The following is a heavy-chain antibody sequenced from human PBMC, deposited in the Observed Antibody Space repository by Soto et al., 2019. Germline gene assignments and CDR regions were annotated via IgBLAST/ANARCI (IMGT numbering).Heavy chain of an antibody. Sequence: FETLSLTCSWSGETIISRYYWVWLRQPPGKGLEWIGSIYHGGGTYDNPSLNSRVTLSIDMTNNHVSLILNSVTAADTAVYYCARVRPWVPYYYDSSPYTFENCFDPWGQGTLVTVSS. CDR1: GETIISRYY. CDR3: ARVRPWVPYYYDSSPYTFENCFDP. V-gene: IGHV4-38-2*02. CDR2: IYHGGGT. J-gene: IGHJ5*02. D-gene: IGHD3-22*01.